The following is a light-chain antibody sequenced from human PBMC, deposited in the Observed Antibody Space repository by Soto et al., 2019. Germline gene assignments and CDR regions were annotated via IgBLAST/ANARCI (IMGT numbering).Light chain of an antibody. CDR2: GAY. CDR1: HSVSTN. V-gene: IGKV3-15*01. J-gene: IGKJ1*01. CDR3: QQFNKWPRT. Sequence: VMTQSPATLSVSPGERATLSCRASHSVSTNLAWYQQRPGQAPRLIISGAYTRATGIPARFSGSGSGTEFTLTISSLQSEDFAIYYCQQFNKWPRTFGQGTKVDIK.